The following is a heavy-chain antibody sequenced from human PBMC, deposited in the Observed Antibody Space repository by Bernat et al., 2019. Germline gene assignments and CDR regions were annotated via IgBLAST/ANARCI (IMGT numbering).Heavy chain of an antibody. CDR3: TRVGSGYCSGGSCYYYLNWYFDL. Sequence: EVQLVESGGGLVKPGRSLRLSCTASGFTFGDYAMSWFRQAPGKGLEWVGFIRSKAYGGTTEYAASVKGRFTISRDDSKSIAYLQMNSLKTEDTAVYYCTRVGSGYCSGGSCYYYLNWYFDLWGRGTLVTVSS. CDR1: GFTFGDYA. J-gene: IGHJ2*01. D-gene: IGHD2-15*01. V-gene: IGHV3-49*05. CDR2: IRSKAYGGTT.